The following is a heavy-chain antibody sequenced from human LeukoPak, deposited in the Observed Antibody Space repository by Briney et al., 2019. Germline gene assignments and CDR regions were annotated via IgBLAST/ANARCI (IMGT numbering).Heavy chain of an antibody. CDR3: ARDRYSSGWYDY. CDR2: ISSSSSYI. V-gene: IGHV3-21*01. Sequence: PGGSLRLSCAASGFTFSSYSMNWVRQAPGKGLEWVSSISSSSSYIYYADSVKGRFTISSDNAKNSLYLQMNSLRAEDTAVYYCARDRYSSGWYDYWGQGTLVTVSS. J-gene: IGHJ4*02. D-gene: IGHD6-19*01. CDR1: GFTFSSYS.